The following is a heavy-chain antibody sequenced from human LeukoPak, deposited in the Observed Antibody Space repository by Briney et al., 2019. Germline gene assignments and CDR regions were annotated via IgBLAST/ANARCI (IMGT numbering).Heavy chain of an antibody. CDR1: GFTFSSYA. J-gene: IGHJ4*02. CDR3: ARITMPPFDY. D-gene: IGHD3-10*01. Sequence: PGRSLRLSCAASGFTFSSYAMHWVRQAPGKGLEWVANIKQDGSEKYYVDSVKGRFTISRDNAKNSLYLQMNSLRAEDTAVYYCARITMPPFDYWGQGTLVTVSS. V-gene: IGHV3-7*01. CDR2: IKQDGSEK.